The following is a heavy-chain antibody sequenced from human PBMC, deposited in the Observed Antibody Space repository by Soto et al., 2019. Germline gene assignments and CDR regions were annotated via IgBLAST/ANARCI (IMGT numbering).Heavy chain of an antibody. J-gene: IGHJ5*01. CDR3: ARGRYCLTGRCFPNWFDS. CDR1: GDSISNLDYF. Sequence: SETLSLTCSVSGDSISNLDYFWAWIRQPPGQALEYIGYIYKSATTYYNPSFESRVVISVDTSKSQFSLNVTSVTAADTAVYFCARGRYCLTGRCFPNWFDSWGQGALVTVSS. D-gene: IGHD7-27*01. CDR2: IYKSATT. V-gene: IGHV4-30-4*01.